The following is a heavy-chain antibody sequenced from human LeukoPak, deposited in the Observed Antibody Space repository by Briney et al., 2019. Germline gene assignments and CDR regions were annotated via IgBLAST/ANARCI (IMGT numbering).Heavy chain of an antibody. CDR1: GGSISSYY. J-gene: IGHJ5*02. D-gene: IGHD3-10*01. V-gene: IGHV4-59*12. Sequence: PSETLSLTCTVSGGSISSYYWSWIRQPPGKGLEWIGYIYYSGSTYYNPSLKSRVTISVDRSKNQFSLKLSSVTAADTAVYYCARYYYGSGSYRYNWFDPWGQGTLVTVSS. CDR2: IYYSGST. CDR3: ARYYYGSGSYRYNWFDP.